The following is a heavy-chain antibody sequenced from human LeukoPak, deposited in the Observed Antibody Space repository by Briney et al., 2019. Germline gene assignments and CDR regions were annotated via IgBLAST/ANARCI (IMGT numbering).Heavy chain of an antibody. Sequence: SETLSLTRTVSGGSISGYYWSWIRQPPGKGLEWIGYIYYSRSTNYNPSLKSRVTISVDTSKNQFSLKLNSVTAADTALYYCARETGSPGAVAGLFDYWGQGTLVTVSS. D-gene: IGHD6-19*01. CDR1: GGSISGYY. CDR3: ARETGSPGAVAGLFDY. J-gene: IGHJ4*02. CDR2: IYYSRST. V-gene: IGHV4-59*01.